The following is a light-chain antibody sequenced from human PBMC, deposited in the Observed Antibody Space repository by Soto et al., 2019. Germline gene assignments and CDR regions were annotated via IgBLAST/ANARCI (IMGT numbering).Light chain of an antibody. J-gene: IGKJ4*01. V-gene: IGKV1-27*01. Sequence: DLQMTQSPPSLSASVGDRVTVTCRASHDSGNSLAWYQQRPGKNPRLLIYVASTLQSGVPARFSGSGSGTDFTLAISSLRPEDFGTYYCQSYNSGPFTFGGGTKVEVK. CDR1: HDSGNS. CDR3: QSYNSGPFT. CDR2: VAS.